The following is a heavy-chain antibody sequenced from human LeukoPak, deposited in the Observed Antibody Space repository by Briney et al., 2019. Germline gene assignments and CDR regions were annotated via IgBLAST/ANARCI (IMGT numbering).Heavy chain of an antibody. CDR1: GFTFSSYA. CDR2: ISGSGGST. V-gene: IGHV3-23*01. Sequence: GGSRRLSCAASGFTFSSYAMSWVRKAPGKGLEWVSAISGSGGSTNYADSVKGRFTISRDNSKNTLYLQMNSLRAEDTAVYYCAKDLAATYYYYYGMDVWGQGTTVTVSS. D-gene: IGHD2-15*01. CDR3: AKDLAATYYYYYGMDV. J-gene: IGHJ6*02.